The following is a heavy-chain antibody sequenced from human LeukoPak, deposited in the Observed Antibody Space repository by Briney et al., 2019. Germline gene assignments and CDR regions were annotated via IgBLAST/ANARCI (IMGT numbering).Heavy chain of an antibody. V-gene: IGHV1-2*02. CDR3: ARGSGYDSSGYYHSYYYYGMDV. CDR2: INPNSGGT. Sequence: WASVKVSCKASGYTFTGYYMHWVRQAPGQGLEWMGWINPNSGGTNYAQKFQGRVTMTRDTSISTAYMELSRLRSDDTAVYYCARGSGYDSSGYYHSYYYYGMDVWGQGTTVTVSS. D-gene: IGHD3-22*01. J-gene: IGHJ6*02. CDR1: GYTFTGYY.